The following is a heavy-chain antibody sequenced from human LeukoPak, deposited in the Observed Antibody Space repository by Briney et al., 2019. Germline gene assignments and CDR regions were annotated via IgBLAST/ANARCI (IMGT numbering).Heavy chain of an antibody. J-gene: IGHJ4*02. CDR1: GFTVSNNY. CDR2: IYSGGST. D-gene: IGHD5-18*01. V-gene: IGHV3-53*04. Sequence: GGSLRLSCAASGFTVSNNYMNWVRQAPGKGLEWVSVIYSGGSTYYADSVKGRFTISRHNSNNTLYLQMNSLRDENTAVYYCARETKYGGYSYGFLDYWGQGTPVTVSS. CDR3: ARETKYGGYSYGFLDY.